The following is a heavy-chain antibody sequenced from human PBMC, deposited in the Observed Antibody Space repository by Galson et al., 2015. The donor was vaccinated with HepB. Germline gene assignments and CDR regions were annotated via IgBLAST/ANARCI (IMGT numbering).Heavy chain of an antibody. J-gene: IGHJ4*02. V-gene: IGHV1-8*01. CDR2: MHPNSGNA. CDR1: GYTFTSYD. Sequence: SVKVSCKASGYTFTSYDINWVRQAPGQGFEWMASMHPNSGNAGYGQKFQDRLTVTRSTSISTAYKELSSLRSEDTAVYYCSRGDYWGQGTLVTVSS. CDR3: SRGDY.